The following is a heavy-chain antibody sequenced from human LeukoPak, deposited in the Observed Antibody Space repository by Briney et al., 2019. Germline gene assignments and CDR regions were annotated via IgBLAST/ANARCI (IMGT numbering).Heavy chain of an antibody. CDR2: INPSGGST. J-gene: IGHJ1*01. CDR3: ARSNPRPMVRGAGVAEYFQH. CDR1: GYTFTSYY. V-gene: IGHV1-46*01. Sequence: GASVKVSCKASGYTFTSYYMHWVRQAPGQGLEWMGIINPSGGSTSYAQKFQGRVTMTRDTSTSTVYMELSSLRSEDTAVYYCARSNPRPMVRGAGVAEYFQHWGQGTLVTVSS. D-gene: IGHD3-10*01.